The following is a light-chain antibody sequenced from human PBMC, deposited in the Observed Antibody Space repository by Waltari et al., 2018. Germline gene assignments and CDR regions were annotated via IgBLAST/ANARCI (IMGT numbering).Light chain of an antibody. CDR2: WAS. J-gene: IGKJ4*01. Sequence: DIVMTQSPDTLAVSLGERATLNCTTTQSVLYSSKNKNYLTWYQQKPGQPPKLLIYWASTRDSGVPDRFIGSGSGTEFTLTIRSLQAEDVAVYYCQQYVRTPSLTFGGGTKVEI. CDR3: QQYVRTPSLT. V-gene: IGKV4-1*01. CDR1: QSVLYSSKNKNY.